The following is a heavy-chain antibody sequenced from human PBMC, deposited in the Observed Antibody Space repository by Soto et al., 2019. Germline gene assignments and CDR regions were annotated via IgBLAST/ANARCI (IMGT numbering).Heavy chain of an antibody. V-gene: IGHV1-2*02. CDR2: INPNSGDT. Sequence: ASVKVSCKASGYTFTGYYMHWVRQAPGQGLEWMGWINPNSGDTKCAQKFQGRVTMTRDTSTRTAYMEVSRLTSDDTAVYYCARSLSTIGGRPDSWGQGTLVTVSS. J-gene: IGHJ4*02. CDR3: ARSLSTIGGRPDS. CDR1: GYTFTGYY. D-gene: IGHD6-6*01.